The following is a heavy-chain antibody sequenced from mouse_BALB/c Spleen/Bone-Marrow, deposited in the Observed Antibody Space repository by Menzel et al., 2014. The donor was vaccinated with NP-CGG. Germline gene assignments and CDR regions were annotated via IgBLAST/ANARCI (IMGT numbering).Heavy chain of an antibody. CDR3: ARLGSSSGYFDY. J-gene: IGHJ2*01. V-gene: IGHV5-17*02. Sequence: EVQRVESGGGLVQPGGSRKLSCAASGFTFSSFGMHWVRQAPEKGLEWVAYISSGSSTVYYADKVMGRFTISRDYPKNTLFLQMTSLRSEDTAMYYCARLGSSSGYFDYWGQGTTLTVSS. CDR2: ISSGSSTV. D-gene: IGHD1-1*01. CDR1: GFTFSSFG.